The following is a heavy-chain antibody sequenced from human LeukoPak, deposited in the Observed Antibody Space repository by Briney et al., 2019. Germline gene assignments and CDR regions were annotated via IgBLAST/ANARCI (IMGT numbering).Heavy chain of an antibody. CDR3: ARGITIFGVVIMEYGYAYNWFDP. D-gene: IGHD3-3*01. CDR1: GYTFTSYY. V-gene: IGHV1-46*01. Sequence: GASVKVSCKASGYTFTSYYMHWVRQAPGQGLEWMGIINPSGGSTSYGRKFQGRLTMTRDTSTRPVYMALGSLRSAGPGVHYCARGITIFGVVIMEYGYAYNWFDPWGQGTLVTVSS. CDR2: INPSGGST. J-gene: IGHJ5*02.